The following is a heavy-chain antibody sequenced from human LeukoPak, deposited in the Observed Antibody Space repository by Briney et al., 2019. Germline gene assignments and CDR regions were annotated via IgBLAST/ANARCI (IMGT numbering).Heavy chain of an antibody. V-gene: IGHV1-2*02. J-gene: IGHJ3*02. Sequence: ASVKVSCKASGYTFTGYYTHWVRQAPGQGLEWMGWINPNSGGTNNAQKFQGRVTMTRDTSISTAYMELSRLRSDDTAVYYCARPNNRAYYDFWSGYPVLDAFDIWGQGTMVTVSS. D-gene: IGHD3-3*01. CDR2: INPNSGGT. CDR3: ARPNNRAYYDFWSGYPVLDAFDI. CDR1: GYTFTGYY.